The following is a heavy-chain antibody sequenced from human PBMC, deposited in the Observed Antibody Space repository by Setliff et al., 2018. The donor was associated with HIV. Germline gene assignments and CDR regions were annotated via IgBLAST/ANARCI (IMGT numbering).Heavy chain of an antibody. CDR1: GGSMRSHY. J-gene: IGHJ6*03. CDR2: IYTSGST. V-gene: IGHV4-4*08. CDR3: ARVGVDVVRHYYYYMDV. D-gene: IGHD3-10*01. Sequence: SETLSLTCTVSGGSMRSHYWNWIRQSPGKGLEWIGHIYTSGSTNYNPSLKSRVTMSVGTSKNQFSLKLSSVTAADTAVYYCARVGVDVVRHYYYYMDVWGKGTTVTVSS.